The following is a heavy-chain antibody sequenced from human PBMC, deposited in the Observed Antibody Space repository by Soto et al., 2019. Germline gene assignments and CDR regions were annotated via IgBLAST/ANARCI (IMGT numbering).Heavy chain of an antibody. V-gene: IGHV3-30*18. J-gene: IGHJ4*02. CDR1: GFTFSSYG. D-gene: IGHD3-22*01. CDR3: AKGDYDSSGYRFDY. CDR2: ISYDGSNK. Sequence: QVQLVESGGGVVQPGRSLRLSCAASGFTFSSYGIHWVRQAPGKGLEWVAVISYDGSNKYYADSVKGRFTISRDNSKNTLYLQMNSLRAEDTAVYYCAKGDYDSSGYRFDYWGQGTLVTVSS.